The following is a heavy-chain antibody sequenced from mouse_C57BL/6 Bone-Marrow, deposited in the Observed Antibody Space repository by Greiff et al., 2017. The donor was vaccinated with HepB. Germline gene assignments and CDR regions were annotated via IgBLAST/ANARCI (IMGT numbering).Heavy chain of an antibody. Sequence: VQLQQSGPVLVKPGASVKMSCKASGYTFTDYYMNWVKQSHGKSLEWIGVINPYNGGTSYNQKFKGKATLTVDKSSSTAYMELNSLTSEDSAVYDCAIHYGSSSAWFAYWGQGTLVTVSA. CDR1: GYTFTDYY. J-gene: IGHJ3*01. CDR3: AIHYGSSSAWFAY. V-gene: IGHV1-19*01. D-gene: IGHD1-1*01. CDR2: INPYNGGT.